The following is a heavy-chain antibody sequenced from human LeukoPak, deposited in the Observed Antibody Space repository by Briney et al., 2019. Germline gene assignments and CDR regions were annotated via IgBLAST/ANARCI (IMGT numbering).Heavy chain of an antibody. J-gene: IGHJ4*02. D-gene: IGHD4-17*01. CDR3: TRVQGYGDDDF. Sequence: GGSLRLSCAASGFTFSSYSMNWVRHAPGKGLEWVSSISSSSYIYYADSVTHRCTISRDNAKNSLYQPMNSLTAEDTALYYCTRVQGYGDDDFWGQGTLVTVSS. CDR1: GFTFSSYS. V-gene: IGHV3-21*01. CDR2: ISSSSYI.